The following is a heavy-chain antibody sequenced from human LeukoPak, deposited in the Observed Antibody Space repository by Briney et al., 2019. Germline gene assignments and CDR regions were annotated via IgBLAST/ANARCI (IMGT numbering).Heavy chain of an antibody. J-gene: IGHJ4*02. CDR2: ISWNGGSK. CDR1: GFTFGDYG. V-gene: IGHV3-20*04. CDR3: ARSRLDSSSWYVVGDY. Sequence: GGSLRLSCAASGFTFGDYGMSWVRQAPGKGLEWVACISWNGGSKVYADSVKGRFTISRDNAKNSLYMQMNILRAEDTALYYCARSRLDSSSWYVVGDYWGQGTLVTVSS. D-gene: IGHD6-13*01.